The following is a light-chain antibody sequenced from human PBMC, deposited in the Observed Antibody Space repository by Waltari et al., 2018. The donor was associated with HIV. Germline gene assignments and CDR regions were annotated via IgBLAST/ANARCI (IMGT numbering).Light chain of an antibody. CDR3: ASWDDRLNGWV. CDR2: YND. V-gene: IGLV1-36*01. Sequence: SVLTQPPSLSAAPSHRVTVPCYGSNSNIGNNAVTSYQQLPGKAPKLLLYYNDLLPSGVSDRFSGSRSGTSASLAISGLQSEDEAHYYCASWDDRLNGWVFGGGTQLTVL. J-gene: IGLJ3*02. CDR1: NSNIGNNA.